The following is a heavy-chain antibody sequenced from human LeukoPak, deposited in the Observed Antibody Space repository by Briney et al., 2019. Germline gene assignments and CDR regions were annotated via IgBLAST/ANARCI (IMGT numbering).Heavy chain of an antibody. Sequence: SETLSLTCTVSGGSISSSSYYWGWIRQPPGKGLEWIGSIYYSGSTYYSPSLKSRVTISVDTSKNQFSLKLSSVAAADTAVYYCARTRSYYMDVWAKGTTVTVSS. CDR3: ARTRSYYMDV. D-gene: IGHD6-19*01. V-gene: IGHV4-39*07. CDR1: GGSISSSSYY. CDR2: IYYSGST. J-gene: IGHJ6*03.